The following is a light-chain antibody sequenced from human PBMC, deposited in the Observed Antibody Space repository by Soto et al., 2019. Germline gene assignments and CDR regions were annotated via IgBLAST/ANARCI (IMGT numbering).Light chain of an antibody. CDR3: CSYTTTTTL. J-gene: IGLJ2*01. V-gene: IGLV2-14*03. CDR1: NSDIGAFNS. Sequence: QSVLTQPASVSGSPGQSVTISCTGTNSDIGAFNSVSWYQQHPGRAPKLLIYRVSSRPSGISDRFSASKSGNTASLTISGLQTEDEADYYCCSYTTTTTLFGGGTKVTVL. CDR2: RVS.